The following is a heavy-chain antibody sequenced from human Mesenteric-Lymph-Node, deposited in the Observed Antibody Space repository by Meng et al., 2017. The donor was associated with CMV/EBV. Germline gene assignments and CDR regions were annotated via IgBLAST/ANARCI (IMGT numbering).Heavy chain of an antibody. CDR2: ISWNSGNR. CDR3: ARDIMRSGGTGEMNYYYYGMHV. D-gene: IGHD3-10*01. J-gene: IGHJ6*02. V-gene: IGHV3-9*01. CDR1: GFTFDDHA. Sequence: SLKISCVVSGFTFDDHAMHWVRQVPGKGLEWVSGISWNSGNRDYADSVKGRFTISRDNAKNSLYLQMNSLRPEDTALYYCARDIMRSGGTGEMNYYYYGMHVWGQGTTVTVSS.